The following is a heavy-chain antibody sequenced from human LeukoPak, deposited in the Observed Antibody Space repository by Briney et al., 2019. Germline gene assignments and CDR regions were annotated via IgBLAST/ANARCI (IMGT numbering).Heavy chain of an antibody. CDR2: IYHSGST. D-gene: IGHD5-24*01. Sequence: SETLSLTCAVSGYSISSGYYWGWIRQPPGKGLEGIGSIYHSGSTYYNPSLKSRVTISVDTSKNQFSLKLSSVTAAVTAVYYCARVRFAPTPFDYWGQGTLVTVSS. CDR1: GYSISSGYY. J-gene: IGHJ4*02. CDR3: ARVRFAPTPFDY. V-gene: IGHV4-38-2*01.